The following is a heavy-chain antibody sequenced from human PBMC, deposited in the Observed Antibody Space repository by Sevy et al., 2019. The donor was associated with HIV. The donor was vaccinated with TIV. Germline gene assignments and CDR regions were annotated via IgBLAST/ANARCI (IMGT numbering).Heavy chain of an antibody. CDR3: ARSGSHFDY. J-gene: IGHJ4*02. D-gene: IGHD1-26*01. Sequence: GGSLRLSCAASGFTFSDHYMDWVRQAPGKGLESVGRSRNKANGYTTEYAASVKGRFSISRDDSKNSLYLQMNYLKTEDTAVYHCARSGSHFDYWGQGTLVTVSS. V-gene: IGHV3-72*01. CDR2: SRNKANGYTT. CDR1: GFTFSDHY.